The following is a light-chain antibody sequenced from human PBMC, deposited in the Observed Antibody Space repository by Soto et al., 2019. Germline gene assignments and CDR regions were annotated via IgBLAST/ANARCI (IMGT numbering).Light chain of an antibody. Sequence: DIQMTQSPSSLSASVGDRVTITCRASQDISNYLAWYQQKPGEVPKLLIYAASTLQKGVQSRFSGGGSGTLFTPTISSLQPDDVATYYCQKYNCAPKTFGRGTRLEIK. CDR1: QDISNY. V-gene: IGKV1-27*01. CDR2: AAS. J-gene: IGKJ2*01. CDR3: QKYNCAPKT.